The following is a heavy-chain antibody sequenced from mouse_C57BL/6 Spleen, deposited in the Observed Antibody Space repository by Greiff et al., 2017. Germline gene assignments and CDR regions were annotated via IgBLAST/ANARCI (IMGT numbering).Heavy chain of an antibody. D-gene: IGHD1-1*01. CDR1: GYAFSSYW. J-gene: IGHJ1*03. CDR2: IYPGDGDT. CDR3: ASGDYYGSSYWYFDV. Sequence: QVQLQQSGAELVKPGASVKISCKASGYAFSSYWMNWVKQRPGKGLEWIGQIYPGDGDTNYNGKFKGKATLTADKSSSTAYMQLSSLTSEDSAVYFGASGDYYGSSYWYFDVWGTGTTVTVSS. V-gene: IGHV1-80*01.